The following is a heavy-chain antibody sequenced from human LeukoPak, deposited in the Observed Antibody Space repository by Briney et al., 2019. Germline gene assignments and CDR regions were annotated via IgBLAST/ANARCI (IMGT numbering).Heavy chain of an antibody. CDR2: ISVYNGNT. D-gene: IGHD6-13*01. J-gene: IGHJ4*02. Sequence: ASVKVSCEASGYTFISYGISWVRQAPGQGLEWMGWISVYNGNTNYAQKFQGRVTMTTDTSMNTAYMELRSLRSDDTAVYYCARLSSSSWYFDYWGQGTLVTVSS. CDR1: GYTFISYG. V-gene: IGHV1-18*01. CDR3: ARLSSSSWYFDY.